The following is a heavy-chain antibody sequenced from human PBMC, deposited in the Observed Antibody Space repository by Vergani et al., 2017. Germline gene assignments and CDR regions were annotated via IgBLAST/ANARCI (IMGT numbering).Heavy chain of an antibody. CDR2: ISAYNGNT. CDR3: ARDLGDIVATTPGADYFDY. D-gene: IGHD5-12*01. CDR1: GYTFTSYG. V-gene: IGHV1-18*01. J-gene: IGHJ4*02. Sequence: QVQLVQSGVEVKKPGASVKVSCKASGYTFTSYGISWVRQAPGQGLEWMGWISAYNGNTNYAQKLQGRVTMTTDTSTSTAYMGLRSLRSDDTAVYYCARDLGDIVATTPGADYFDYWGQGTLVTVSS.